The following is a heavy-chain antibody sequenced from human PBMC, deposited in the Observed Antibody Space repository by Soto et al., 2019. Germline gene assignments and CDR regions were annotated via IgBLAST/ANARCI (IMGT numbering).Heavy chain of an antibody. CDR1: GYTFTSYG. V-gene: IGHV1-18*01. Sequence: QVQLVQSGAEVKKPGASVKVSCKASGYTFTSYGISWVRQAPGQGLEWMGWISAYNGNTNYAQKLRGRVTMTTDTSTSTAYMELRSLRSDDTAVYYCAREVGVYNWNEAGAFDIWGQGTMVTVSS. CDR2: ISAYNGNT. J-gene: IGHJ3*02. D-gene: IGHD1-20*01. CDR3: AREVGVYNWNEAGAFDI.